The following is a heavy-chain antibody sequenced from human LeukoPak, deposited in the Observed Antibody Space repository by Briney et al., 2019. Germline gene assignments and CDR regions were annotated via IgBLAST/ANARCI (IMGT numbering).Heavy chain of an antibody. CDR1: GYTFTNYY. J-gene: IGHJ3*02. D-gene: IGHD3-3*01. V-gene: IGHV1-2*02. CDR3: ARDHGDDAFDI. CDR2: INSNRGGT. Sequence: GASVKVSCKASGYTFTNYYIHWVRQAPAQGLEWMGWINSNRGGTNYAQKFQGRVTMTRDTSISTAYMELRSVRSDDTAVYYCARDHGDDAFDIWGPGTMVTVSS.